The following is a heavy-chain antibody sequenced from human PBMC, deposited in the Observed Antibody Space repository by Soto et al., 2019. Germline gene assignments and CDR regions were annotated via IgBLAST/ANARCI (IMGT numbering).Heavy chain of an antibody. J-gene: IGHJ6*03. V-gene: IGHV1-8*01. CDR1: GYTFTSYD. D-gene: IGHD5-18*01. Sequence: ASVKVSCKASGYTFTSYDINWVRQATGQGLEWMGWMNPNSGNTGYAQKFQGRVTMTRNTSISTAYMELSSLRSEDTAVYYCERRSAMVLGYYYYYYMDVWGKGTTVTVSS. CDR2: MNPNSGNT. CDR3: ERRSAMVLGYYYYYYMDV.